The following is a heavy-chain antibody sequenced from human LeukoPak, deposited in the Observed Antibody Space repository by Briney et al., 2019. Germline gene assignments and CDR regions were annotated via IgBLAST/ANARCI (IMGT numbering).Heavy chain of an antibody. V-gene: IGHV4-59*01. CDR1: GGSISIYY. D-gene: IGHD3-10*01. CDR2: IYDSGST. CDR3: ARVEMVRGVTPFGY. Sequence: PSETLSLTCTVSGGSISIYYWSWIRQPPGKGLEWVGYIYDSGSTNYNPSLKSRVTISVDTSKNQFSLKLSSVTAADTAVYYCARVEMVRGVTPFGYWGQGTLATVSS. J-gene: IGHJ4*02.